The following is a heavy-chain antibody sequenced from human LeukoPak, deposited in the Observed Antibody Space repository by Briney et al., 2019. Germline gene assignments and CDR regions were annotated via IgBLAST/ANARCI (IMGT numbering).Heavy chain of an antibody. J-gene: IGHJ6*02. D-gene: IGHD5-18*01. CDR3: ARMGYSYGYPYYYGMDV. Sequence: PGRSLRLSCAASGFTFSSYGMHWVRQAPGKGLEWVAVIWYDGSNKYYADSVKGRFTFSRDNSKNTLYLQMNSLRAEDTAVYYCARMGYSYGYPYYYGMDVWGQGTTVTVSS. CDR1: GFTFSSYG. CDR2: IWYDGSNK. V-gene: IGHV3-33*01.